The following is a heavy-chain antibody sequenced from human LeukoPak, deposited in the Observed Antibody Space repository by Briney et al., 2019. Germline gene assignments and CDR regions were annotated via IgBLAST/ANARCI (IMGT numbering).Heavy chain of an antibody. Sequence: SETLSLTCTVSGYSISSGYYWGWIRQPPGKGLEWIGSIYHSGSTYYNPSLKSRVTISVDTSKNQFSLKLSSVTAADTAVYYCARETGYSYGRVDYWGQGTLVTVSS. D-gene: IGHD5-18*01. CDR2: IYHSGST. CDR1: GYSISSGYY. J-gene: IGHJ4*02. V-gene: IGHV4-38-2*02. CDR3: ARETGYSYGRVDY.